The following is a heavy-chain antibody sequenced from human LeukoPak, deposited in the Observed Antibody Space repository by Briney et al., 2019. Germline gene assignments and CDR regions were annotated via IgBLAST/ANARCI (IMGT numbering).Heavy chain of an antibody. J-gene: IGHJ4*02. V-gene: IGHV3-64*01. D-gene: IGHD2-15*01. CDR1: GFIFITYA. CDR3: ARSDRRGSGSYYDY. CDR2: ISSNGGII. Sequence: GGSLRLSCAASGFIFITYAMHWVRQAPGKGLEYVSAISSNGGIIYYANSVKGRFTISRDNSKNTLYLQMGSLRAEDMAVYYCARSDRRGSGSYYDYWGQGTLVTVAS.